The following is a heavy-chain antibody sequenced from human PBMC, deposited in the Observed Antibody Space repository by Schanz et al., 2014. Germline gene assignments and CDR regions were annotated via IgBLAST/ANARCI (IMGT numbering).Heavy chain of an antibody. CDR1: GFTFSNYW. CDR2: IKQDESEK. J-gene: IGHJ5*02. V-gene: IGHV3-7*04. CDR3: VRDILHRVYDSGSP. Sequence: EVQFVESGGGLVQPGGSLRLSCVASGFTFSNYWMTWVRQAPGKGLEWVANIKQDESEKYYVDSVKGRFTISRDNAKNSLFLHMNSLRAEDTAVYYCVRDILHRVYDSGSPWGQGTLVTVSS. D-gene: IGHD3-10*01.